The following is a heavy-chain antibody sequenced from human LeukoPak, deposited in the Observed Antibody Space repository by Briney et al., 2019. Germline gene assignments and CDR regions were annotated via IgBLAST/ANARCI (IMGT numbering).Heavy chain of an antibody. CDR3: VRRSDLTTNGDY. CDR2: IYYSGST. D-gene: IGHD2-15*01. Sequence: SETLSLTCTVSGGSISSSSYYWGWIRQPPGKGLEWIGNIYYSGSTYYNPSLQSRVTISVDTSKNQFSLKLSSVTAADTAVYYCVRRSDLTTNGDYWGQGTLVTVSS. CDR1: GGSISSSSYY. V-gene: IGHV4-39*01. J-gene: IGHJ4*02.